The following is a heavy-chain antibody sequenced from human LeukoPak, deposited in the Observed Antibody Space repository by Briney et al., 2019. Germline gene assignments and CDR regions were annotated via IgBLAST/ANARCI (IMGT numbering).Heavy chain of an antibody. CDR1: GFTFSSYT. D-gene: IGHD6-25*01. CDR2: ISPSGSST. CDR3: VRDFLGESAAGGY. J-gene: IGHJ4*02. V-gene: IGHV3-21*01. Sequence: PGGSLRLSCVGSGFTFSSYTMNWVRQAPGKGLEWVSSISPSGSSTWHADSVRGRSTISRDNDRNSVHLQMDSLRAEDTAVYFCVRDFLGESAAGGYWGQGTLVTVSS.